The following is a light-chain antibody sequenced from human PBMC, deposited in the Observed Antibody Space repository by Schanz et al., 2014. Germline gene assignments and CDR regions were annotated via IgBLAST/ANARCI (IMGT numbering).Light chain of an antibody. J-gene: IGKJ3*01. CDR3: QQANSLPFT. CDR2: AAT. Sequence: MTQSPSFVSASVGDRVTITCRASQAVSSWLAWYQQQPGKAPKVLIYAATSLQSGAPSRFSGSESGTNFTLIIKSLQPEDFATYYCQQANSLPFTFGPGTKVDIK. CDR1: QAVSSW. V-gene: IGKV1D-12*01.